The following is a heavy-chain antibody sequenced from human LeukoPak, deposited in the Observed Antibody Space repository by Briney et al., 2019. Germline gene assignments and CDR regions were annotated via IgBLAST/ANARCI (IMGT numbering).Heavy chain of an antibody. CDR3: AREGYSYGFDY. Sequence: ASVKVSCKASGYTFTSYYMHWVRQAPGQGLEWMGIINPSGGSTSYAQKFHGRVTMTRDMSTSTVYMELSSLRSEDTAVYYCAREGYSYGFDYWGQGTLVTVSS. V-gene: IGHV1-46*01. J-gene: IGHJ4*02. D-gene: IGHD5-18*01. CDR2: INPSGGST. CDR1: GYTFTSYY.